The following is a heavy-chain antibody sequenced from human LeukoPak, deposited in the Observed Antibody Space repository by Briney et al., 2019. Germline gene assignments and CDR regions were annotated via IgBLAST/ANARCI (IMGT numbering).Heavy chain of an antibody. Sequence: GGSLRLSCAASGFTFSSYAMSWVRQAPGKGLEWVSAISGSGGSTYYADSVKGRFTISRDNSKNTLYLQMNSLRAEDTAVYYCAKAPDYYGSGSYYSGWGQGTLVTVSS. D-gene: IGHD3-10*01. V-gene: IGHV3-23*01. CDR2: ISGSGGST. CDR1: GFTFSSYA. CDR3: AKAPDYYGSGSYYSG. J-gene: IGHJ4*02.